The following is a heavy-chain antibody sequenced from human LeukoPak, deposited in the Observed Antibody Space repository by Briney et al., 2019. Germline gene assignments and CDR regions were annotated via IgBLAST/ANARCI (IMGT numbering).Heavy chain of an antibody. CDR2: INHSGST. V-gene: IGHV4-34*01. CDR3: ARVELEGYFDY. CDR1: GGSFSGYY. J-gene: IGHJ4*02. Sequence: PSETLSLTCAVYGGSFSGYYWSWIRQPPGKGLEWIGEINHSGSTNYNPSLKSRGTISVDTSKNQFSLKLSSVTAADTAVYYCARVELEGYFDYWGQGTLVTVSS. D-gene: IGHD1-7*01.